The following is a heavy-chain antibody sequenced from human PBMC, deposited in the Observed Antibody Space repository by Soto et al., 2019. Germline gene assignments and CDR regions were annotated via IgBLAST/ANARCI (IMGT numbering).Heavy chain of an antibody. CDR1: GDSVSKYY. D-gene: IGHD4-17*01. J-gene: IGHJ5*02. Sequence: SETLSLTCTVSGDSVSKYYWNWIRQPAGKGLEWIGRIHSTRSPNYNPSLKSRVTMSVDTSKNQFSLKLNLTAVTAADTAVYYCARSPAYGDYANLDTWGQGTLVTVSS. CDR3: ARSPAYGDYANLDT. V-gene: IGHV4-4*07. CDR2: IHSTRSP.